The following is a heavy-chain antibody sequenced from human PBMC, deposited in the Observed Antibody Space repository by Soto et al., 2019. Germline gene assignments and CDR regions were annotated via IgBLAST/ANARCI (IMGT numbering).Heavy chain of an antibody. V-gene: IGHV4-30-2*01. CDR2: IYYSGTT. Sequence: SETLSLTCTVSNGSVSSGTYSWSWVRQPPGKGLEWIGYIYYSGTTYYTPSFKSRLTMSMDRANDHFSLNLTSVTAADTAVYFCARGHYYYGMDVWGQGITVTVSS. CDR1: NGSVSSGTYS. CDR3: ARGHYYYGMDV. J-gene: IGHJ6*02.